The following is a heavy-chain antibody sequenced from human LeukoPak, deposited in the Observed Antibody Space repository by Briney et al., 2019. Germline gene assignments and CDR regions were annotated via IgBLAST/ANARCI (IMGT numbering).Heavy chain of an antibody. J-gene: IGHJ5*02. CDR1: GFTFDDYA. D-gene: IGHD2-2*01. V-gene: IGHV3-43*02. CDR3: ARDPSVVPAAVNWFDP. CDR2: ISGDGGST. Sequence: PGGSLRLSCAASGFTFDDYAMHWVRQAPGKGLEWVSLISGDGGSTYYADSVKGRFTISRDNAKNSLCLQMNSLRAEDTAVYYCARDPSVVPAAVNWFDPWGQGTLVTVSS.